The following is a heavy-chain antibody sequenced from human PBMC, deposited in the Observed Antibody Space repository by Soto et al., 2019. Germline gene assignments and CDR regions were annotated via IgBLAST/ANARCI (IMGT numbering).Heavy chain of an antibody. V-gene: IGHV4-30-2*01. J-gene: IGHJ6*02. Sequence: QLQLQESGSGLVKPSQTLSLTCAVSGGSISSGGYSWSWIRQPPGKGLEWIGYIYHSGSTSCNPSLKSRVTVSVDRSKNQFSLKLSSVTAADTAVYYCAREGVRGVTVYGMDVWGQGTTVTVSS. CDR1: GGSISSGGYS. CDR2: IYHSGST. CDR3: AREGVRGVTVYGMDV. D-gene: IGHD3-10*01.